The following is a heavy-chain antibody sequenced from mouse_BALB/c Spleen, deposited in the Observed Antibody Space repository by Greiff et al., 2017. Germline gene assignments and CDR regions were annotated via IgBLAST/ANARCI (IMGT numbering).Heavy chain of an antibody. V-gene: IGHV3-6*02. CDR3: AREDYGNAWFAY. Sequence: EVKLMESGPGLVKPSQSLSLTCSVTGYSITSGYYWNWIRQFPGNKLEWMGYISYDGSNNYNPSLKNRISITRDTSKNQFFLKLNSVTTEDTATYYCAREDYGNAWFAYWGQGTLVTVSA. D-gene: IGHD2-1*01. J-gene: IGHJ3*01. CDR1: GYSITSGYY. CDR2: ISYDGSN.